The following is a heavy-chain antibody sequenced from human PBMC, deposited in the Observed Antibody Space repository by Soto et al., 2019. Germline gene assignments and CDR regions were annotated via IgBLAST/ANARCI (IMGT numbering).Heavy chain of an antibody. Sequence: QVQLRESGPGLVKPSETLSLTCTVSGGSITSFYWSWVRQPPGKGLEWIGYIYYNGNTNYNPSLKSRVTISVDTSKNQFSLNLSSVTAADTALYYCTRGSSGWFPRPLDYWGQGTLVTVSS. CDR1: GGSITSFY. J-gene: IGHJ4*02. CDR3: TRGSSGWFPRPLDY. CDR2: IYYNGNT. D-gene: IGHD6-19*01. V-gene: IGHV4-59*01.